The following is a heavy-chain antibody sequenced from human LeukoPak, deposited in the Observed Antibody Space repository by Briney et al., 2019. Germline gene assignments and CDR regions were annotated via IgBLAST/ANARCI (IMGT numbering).Heavy chain of an antibody. CDR2: ISSSSSYI. J-gene: IGHJ6*03. D-gene: IGHD6-6*01. V-gene: IGHV3-21*01. Sequence: PGGSLRLSCAASGFTFSSYSMNWVRQAPGKGLEWVSSISSSSSYIYYADSVKGRFTISRDNAKNSLYLQMNSLRAEDTAVYYCARDLLAARRAYYYYYYMDVWGKGTTVTVSS. CDR3: ARDLLAARRAYYYYYYMDV. CDR1: GFTFSSYS.